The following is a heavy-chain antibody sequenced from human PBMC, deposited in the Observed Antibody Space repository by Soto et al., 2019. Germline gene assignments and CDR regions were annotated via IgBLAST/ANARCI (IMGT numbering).Heavy chain of an antibody. CDR2: ICYSGST. CDR3: ARGRQWLDD. Sequence: QVQLQESGPGLVKPSETLSLTCTVSGGSVSGYYWSWIRQPPGKGLEWIGYICYSGSTNYNPSLKSRVTISVDTSKNQFSLKLSSVTAADTAVYYCARGRQWLDDWGQGTLVTVSS. CDR1: GGSVSGYY. V-gene: IGHV4-59*02. J-gene: IGHJ4*02. D-gene: IGHD6-19*01.